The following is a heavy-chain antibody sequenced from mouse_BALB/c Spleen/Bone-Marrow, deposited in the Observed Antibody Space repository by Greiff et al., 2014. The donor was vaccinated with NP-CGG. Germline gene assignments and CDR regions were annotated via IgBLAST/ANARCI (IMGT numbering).Heavy chain of an antibody. CDR2: ISSGGSYT. CDR1: GFTFSSYA. Sequence: EVHLVESGGGLVKPGGSLKLSCAASGFTFSSYAMSWVRQTPKKRLEWVATISSGGSYTYYPDSVKGRFTISRDNAKNTLYLQMSSLRSEDTAMYYCASLFRGAMDYWGQGTSATVSS. J-gene: IGHJ4*01. CDR3: ASLFRGAMDY. V-gene: IGHV5-9-3*01.